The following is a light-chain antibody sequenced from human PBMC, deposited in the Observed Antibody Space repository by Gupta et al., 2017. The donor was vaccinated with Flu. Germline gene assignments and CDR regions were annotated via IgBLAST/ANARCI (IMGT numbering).Light chain of an antibody. CDR2: DVT. CDR1: SNDVGGYNL. V-gene: IGLV2-11*01. CDR3: YSHAGRDSWV. J-gene: IGLJ1*01. Sequence: QSAPTPPPPVPGSPGPSVTISWTGPSNDVGGYNLVSWYQQRPGKAPKLMLYDVTKRPSGVPDRFSGSKSGNTASLTVSGLQAEDEADYYCYSHAGRDSWVFGTGTKVTVL.